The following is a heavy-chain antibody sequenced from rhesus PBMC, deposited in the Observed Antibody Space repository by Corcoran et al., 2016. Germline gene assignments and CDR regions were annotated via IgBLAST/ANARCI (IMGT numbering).Heavy chain of an antibody. CDR2: IVSAIATT. D-gene: IGHD3-34*01. J-gene: IGHJ4*01. CDR1: GDSVSDTYY. Sequence: QVQLQESGPGLVKPSETLSLTCVVSGDSVSDTYYWTLIRQPPGMGMEWVGVIVSAIATTNSSSAVTSNVTMSTDTSKNKFSLRLNSLTVAAAAVYYCARASPGVIPLDSWGRGVLVTVSS. V-gene: IGHV4-143*01. CDR3: ARASPGVIPLDS.